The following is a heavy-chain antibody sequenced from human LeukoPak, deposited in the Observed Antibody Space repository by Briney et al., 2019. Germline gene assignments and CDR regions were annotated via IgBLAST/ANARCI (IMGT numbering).Heavy chain of an antibody. CDR2: ISYDGSNK. V-gene: IGHV3-30*19. D-gene: IGHD4-4*01. Sequence: GGSLRLSCAASGFTFSSYGMHWVRQAPGKGLEWVAVISYDGSNKYYADSVKGRFTISRDNSKNTLYLQMNSLRAEDTAVYYCARDYTLDYWGQGTLVTVSS. CDR1: GFTFSSYG. CDR3: ARDYTLDY. J-gene: IGHJ4*02.